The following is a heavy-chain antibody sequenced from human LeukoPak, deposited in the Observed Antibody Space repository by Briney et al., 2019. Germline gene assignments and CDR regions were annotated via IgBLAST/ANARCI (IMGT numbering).Heavy chain of an antibody. CDR2: ISSSGSTI. D-gene: IGHD3-22*01. Sequence: PGGSLRLSCAASGFTFSDYYMSWIRQAPGKGLEWVSYISSSGSTIYYADSVKGRFTISRDNAKNSLYLQMNSLRAEDTAVYYCARCDSRGYYFYYYYYMDVWGKGTTVTVSS. CDR3: ARCDSRGYYFYYYYYMDV. CDR1: GFTFSDYY. V-gene: IGHV3-11*04. J-gene: IGHJ6*03.